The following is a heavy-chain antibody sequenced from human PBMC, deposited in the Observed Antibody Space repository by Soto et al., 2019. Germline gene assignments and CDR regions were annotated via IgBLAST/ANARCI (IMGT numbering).Heavy chain of an antibody. D-gene: IGHD6-13*01. CDR2: ISYDGSNK. V-gene: IGHV3-30*18. J-gene: IGHJ4*02. CDR1: GFTFSSYG. Sequence: GGSLRLSCAASGFTFSSYGMHWVRQAPGKGLEWVAVISYDGSNKYYADSVKGRFTISRDNSKNTLYLQMNSLRAEDTAVYYCAKDQEEAAGKWDYFDYWGQGTLVTVSS. CDR3: AKDQEEAAGKWDYFDY.